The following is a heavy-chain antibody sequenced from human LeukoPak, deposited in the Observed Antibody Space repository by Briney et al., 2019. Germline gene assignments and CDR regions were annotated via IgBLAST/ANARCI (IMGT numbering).Heavy chain of an antibody. CDR2: IKPDGSDK. CDR1: GFTFNSYW. Sequence: GGSLRLSCAATGFTFNSYWMSWVRQAPGKALEGVANIKPDGSDKYFVDSVRGRFSISRDNAKNSLHLQMDGLRAEDTAVFYCVKCSDTRCNDAYDVWGQGTTVIVSS. D-gene: IGHD2-2*01. CDR3: VKCSDTRCNDAYDV. J-gene: IGHJ3*01. V-gene: IGHV3-7*01.